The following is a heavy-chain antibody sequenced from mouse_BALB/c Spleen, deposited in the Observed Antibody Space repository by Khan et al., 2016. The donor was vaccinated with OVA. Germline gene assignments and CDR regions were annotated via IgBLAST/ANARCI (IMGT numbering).Heavy chain of an antibody. J-gene: IGHJ3*01. D-gene: IGHD2-14*01. CDR3: ASSTYRYAFVY. CDR1: GYSITSGY. V-gene: IGHV3-8*02. Sequence: EVQLQESGPSLVKPSQTLSLTCSVTGYSITSGYWNWIRKFPGNKLEYMGYIIYTGYTYYNPSPKSRISITRHTSKNQYYLQLNSVTAEDTATYXCASSTYRYAFVYWGQGTLVTVSA. CDR2: IIYTGYT.